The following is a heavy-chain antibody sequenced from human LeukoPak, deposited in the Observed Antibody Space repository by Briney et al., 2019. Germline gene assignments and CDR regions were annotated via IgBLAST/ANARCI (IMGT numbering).Heavy chain of an antibody. CDR2: ITSGGSTI. CDR1: GFTFSSYN. V-gene: IGHV3-48*01. D-gene: IGHD6-19*01. Sequence: GGSLRLSCAASGFTFSSYNMNWVRQAPGKGLEWVSYITSGGSTIYYADSVKGRFTISRDNSKNTLYLQMNSLRGEDTAVYYCARNGYTSGWYRNWGQGTLVTVSS. J-gene: IGHJ4*02. CDR3: ARNGYTSGWYRN.